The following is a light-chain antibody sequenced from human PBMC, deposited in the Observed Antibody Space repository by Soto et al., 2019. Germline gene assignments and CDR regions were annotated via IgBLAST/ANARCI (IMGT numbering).Light chain of an antibody. CDR1: SSDVGGYNY. V-gene: IGLV2-14*01. CDR2: DVR. J-gene: IGLJ3*02. CDR3: SSYTSNTPLV. Sequence: QSALTQPASVSGSPGQSITISCIGTSSDVGGYNYVSWYQEHPGKAPKLIIFDVRDRPSGVSDRFSGSKSGNTASLTISGLQVEDEAHYYCSSYTSNTPLVFGRGTKLTVL.